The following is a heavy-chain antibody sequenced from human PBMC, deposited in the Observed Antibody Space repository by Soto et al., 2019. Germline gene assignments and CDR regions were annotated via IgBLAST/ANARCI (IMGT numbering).Heavy chain of an antibody. V-gene: IGHV3-53*04. D-gene: IGHD2-15*01. CDR1: GFTVSSNY. CDR3: ARWTAATGLDI. Sequence: PGGSLRLSCAASGFTVSSNYMSWVRQAPGKGLEWVSVIYSGGTTNYADSVKGRFTISRHNSKNTLYLQMNSLRAEDTAVYYCARWTAATGLDIWGQGTMVTVSS. J-gene: IGHJ3*02. CDR2: IYSGGTT.